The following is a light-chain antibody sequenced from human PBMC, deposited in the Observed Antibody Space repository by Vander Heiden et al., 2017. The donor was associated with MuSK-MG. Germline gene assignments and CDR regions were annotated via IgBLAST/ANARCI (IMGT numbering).Light chain of an antibody. CDR1: QSVSSF. V-gene: IGKV1-39*01. J-gene: IGKJ1*01. Sequence: IQLTQSPSSLSASVGDRVTITCRASQSVSSFLHWYQQKPGKAPNLLIYAASTLQSGVPSSFSGSGSGTDFHLTINSLQPEDFAIYYCQQSDNVPWTFGQGTKVVIK. CDR3: QQSDNVPWT. CDR2: AAS.